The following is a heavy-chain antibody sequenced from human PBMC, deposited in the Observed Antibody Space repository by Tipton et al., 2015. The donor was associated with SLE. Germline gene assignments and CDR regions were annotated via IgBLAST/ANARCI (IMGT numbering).Heavy chain of an antibody. CDR3: ARDWPSGSSAFDS. V-gene: IGHV1-18*01. Sequence: QLVQSGVEVKKPGASVKVSCKASGYTFTSYSITWVRQAPGQGLEWMGWVSGFNGNTDYAQKVQGRITMTTDTSTTTAYMELTSLTSDDTAVYYCARDWPSGSSAFDSWGQGTLVIVSS. CDR1: GYTFTSYS. J-gene: IGHJ4*02. D-gene: IGHD1-26*01. CDR2: VSGFNGNT.